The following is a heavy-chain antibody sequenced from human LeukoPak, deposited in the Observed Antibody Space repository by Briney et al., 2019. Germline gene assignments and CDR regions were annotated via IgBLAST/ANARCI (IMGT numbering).Heavy chain of an antibody. D-gene: IGHD4/OR15-4a*01. CDR3: ARDTLGEGEDANYAVYYFDY. Sequence: GGPLRLSCAASGFTFSSYEMNWVRQAPGKGLEWVSYISSSGSTIYYADSVKGRFTISRDNAKNSLYLQMNSLRADDTAVYYCARDTLGEGEDANYAVYYFDYWGQGTVVTVSS. CDR1: GFTFSSYE. CDR2: ISSSGSTI. V-gene: IGHV3-48*03. J-gene: IGHJ4*02.